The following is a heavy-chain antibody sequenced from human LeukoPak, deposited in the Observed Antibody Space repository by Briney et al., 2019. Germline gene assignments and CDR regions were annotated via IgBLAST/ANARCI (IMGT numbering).Heavy chain of an antibody. D-gene: IGHD2-2*01. CDR2: ISGSSSYI. J-gene: IGHJ4*02. CDR1: GFTFSSYS. V-gene: IGHV3-21*01. CDR3: ARGRGCSSMSCYPDY. Sequence: PGGSLRLSCAASGFTFSSYSMNWVRQAPGKGLEWVSSISGSSSYIYYADSVKGRFTISRDNAKNSLYLQMNSLRAEDTAVYYCARGRGCSSMSCYPDYWGQGTLVTVSS.